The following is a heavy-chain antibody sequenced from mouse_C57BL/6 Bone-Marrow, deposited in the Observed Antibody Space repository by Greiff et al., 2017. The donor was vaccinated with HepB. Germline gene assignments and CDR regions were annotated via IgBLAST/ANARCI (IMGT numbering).Heavy chain of an antibody. J-gene: IGHJ2*01. D-gene: IGHD2-4*01. Sequence: EVQLQQSGGGLVQPGGSMKLSCAASGFTFSDAWMDWVRQSPEKGLEWVAEIRNKANNHATYYAESVKGRFTISRDDSKSSVYLQMNSLRAEDTGIYYCTASTMITCFDYWGQGTTLTVSS. CDR1: GFTFSDAW. V-gene: IGHV6-6*01. CDR3: TASTMITCFDY. CDR2: IRNKANNHAT.